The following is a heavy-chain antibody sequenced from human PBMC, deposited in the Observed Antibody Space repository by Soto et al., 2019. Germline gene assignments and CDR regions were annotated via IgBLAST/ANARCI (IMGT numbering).Heavy chain of an antibody. Sequence: PGGSLRLSCAASGFTFSSYCMSWVRQAPGKGLKWVANIKQDGSEKYYVDSVKGRFTISRDNAKNSLYLQMNSLRAEDTAVYYCASLFDVYVILTGYYKPGGIDVWAQGTTVTGSS. CDR3: ASLFDVYVILTGYYKPGGIDV. CDR1: GFTFSSYC. J-gene: IGHJ6*02. CDR2: IKQDGSEK. V-gene: IGHV3-7*05. D-gene: IGHD3-9*01.